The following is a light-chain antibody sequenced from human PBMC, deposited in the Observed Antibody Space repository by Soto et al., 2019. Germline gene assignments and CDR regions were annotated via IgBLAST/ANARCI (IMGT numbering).Light chain of an antibody. CDR1: HNIERW. CDR3: QQFAKSST. V-gene: IGKV1-5*01. J-gene: IGKJ1*01. Sequence: IQMTQSPSTLSASVGDRATTTCRASHNIERWMAWYQQKRGRAPSLLIFDATTLHSGVPSRFSGGGSGTEFTLTINGLQPDDFATYYCQQFAKSSTFGQGTKVDIK. CDR2: DAT.